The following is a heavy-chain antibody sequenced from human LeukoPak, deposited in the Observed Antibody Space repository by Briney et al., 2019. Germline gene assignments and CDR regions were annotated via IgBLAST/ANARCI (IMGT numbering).Heavy chain of an antibody. D-gene: IGHD1-7*01. Sequence: GGSLRLSCAASGFTFSSYWMHWVRQAPGKGLVWVSRINNDGSTTSYADSVKGRFTISRDNAKNTLFLQMNSLRAEDTAVYYCARAQFQGSGTTDNWGQGTLVTVSS. CDR2: INNDGSTT. CDR3: ARAQFQGSGTTDN. V-gene: IGHV3-74*01. CDR1: GFTFSSYW. J-gene: IGHJ4*02.